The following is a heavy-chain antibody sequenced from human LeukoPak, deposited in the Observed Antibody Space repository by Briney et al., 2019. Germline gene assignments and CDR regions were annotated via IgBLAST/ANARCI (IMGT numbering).Heavy chain of an antibody. Sequence: GASVKVSCKASGYTFTNYYMHWVRQAPGQGLEWMGIVNPSGGSTSYAQKFRGRVTMTRDTSTTTVYMELSSLRSEDTAVYYCARDLSEKWLQFWYWGQGTLVTVSS. D-gene: IGHD5-24*01. CDR2: VNPSGGST. CDR1: GYTFTNYY. CDR3: ARDLSEKWLQFWY. V-gene: IGHV1-46*01. J-gene: IGHJ4*02.